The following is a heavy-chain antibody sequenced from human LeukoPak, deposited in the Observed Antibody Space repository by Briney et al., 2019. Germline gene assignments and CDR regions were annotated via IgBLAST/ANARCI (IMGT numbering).Heavy chain of an antibody. CDR2: IYYSGST. J-gene: IGHJ4*02. CDR3: ARDDGDWGGSDY. V-gene: IGHV4-59*01. D-gene: IGHD4-17*01. CDR1: GGSISSYY. Sequence: SETLSLTCTVSGGSISSYYWSWIRQPPGKGLEWIGYIYYSGSTNYDPSLKSRVTISVDTSKNQFSLKLSSVTAADTAVYYCARDDGDWGGSDYWGQGTLVTVSS.